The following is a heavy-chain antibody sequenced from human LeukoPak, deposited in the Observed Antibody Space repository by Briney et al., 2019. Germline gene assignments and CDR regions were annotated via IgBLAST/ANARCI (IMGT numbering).Heavy chain of an antibody. D-gene: IGHD2-8*01. V-gene: IGHV3-30*02. J-gene: IGHJ6*03. CDR1: GFKFSSYG. Sequence: SGGSLRLSCAASGFKFSSYGMHWVRQAPGKGLEWVAYIQYDRTNEQYAHSVKGRFRISRDNSNNILYLQMNSLRTEDTAVYYCAKDRCSNGIGCYYYYMEVWGKGTTVTISS. CDR2: IQYDRTNE. CDR3: AKDRCSNGIGCYYYYMEV.